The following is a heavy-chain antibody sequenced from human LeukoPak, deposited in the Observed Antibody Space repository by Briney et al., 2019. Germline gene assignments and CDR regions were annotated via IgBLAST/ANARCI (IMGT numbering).Heavy chain of an antibody. J-gene: IGHJ3*02. V-gene: IGHV1-18*01. CDR3: ARDRGEWLNAFDI. CDR1: GYTFTSYG. Sequence: ASVKVSCKASGYTFTSYGISWVRQAPGQGLEWMGWISAYNGNTNYAQKLQGRVTMTTDTSTSTVYMELSSLRSEDTAVYYCARDRGEWLNAFDIWGQGTMVTVSS. D-gene: IGHD3-3*01. CDR2: ISAYNGNT.